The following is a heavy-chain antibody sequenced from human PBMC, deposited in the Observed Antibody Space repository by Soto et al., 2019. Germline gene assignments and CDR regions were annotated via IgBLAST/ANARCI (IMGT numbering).Heavy chain of an antibody. CDR2: IYSGGST. V-gene: IGHV3-66*01. D-gene: IGHD4-17*01. CDR1: GFTVSSNY. J-gene: IGHJ4*02. CDR3: ARDPHDYGDQRGDY. Sequence: GGSLRLSCAASGFTVSSNYMSWVRQAPGKGLEWVSVIYSGGSTYYADSVKGRFTISRDNSKNTLYLQMNSLRAEDTAVYYCARDPHDYGDQRGDYWGQGTLVTVSS.